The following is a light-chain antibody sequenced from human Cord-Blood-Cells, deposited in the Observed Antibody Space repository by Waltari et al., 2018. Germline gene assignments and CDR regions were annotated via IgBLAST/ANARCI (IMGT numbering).Light chain of an antibody. CDR3: SSYTSSSTLYV. CDR2: EVS. Sequence: QSALTQPASVSGSPGQSITISCTGTSSDVGGYNYVSWYQQHPGKAPKLMIYEVSNRPSGVSNRFSVSESGNTASLTISGLQAEDEADYYCSSYTSSSTLYVFGTGTKVTVL. CDR1: SSDVGGYNY. V-gene: IGLV2-14*01. J-gene: IGLJ1*01.